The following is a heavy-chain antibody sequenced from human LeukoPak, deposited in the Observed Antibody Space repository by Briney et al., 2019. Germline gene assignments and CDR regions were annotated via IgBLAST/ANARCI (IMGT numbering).Heavy chain of an antibody. D-gene: IGHD4-17*01. J-gene: IGHJ3*01. Sequence: GGSLRLSCAASGFTFSTNWMHWVRQAPGKGLVSVSRINSDGSIINYADSVKGRFTISRDNAKNTLYLHMNSLRGEDTAVYYCVLVTTGSWGQGTMVTVS. V-gene: IGHV3-74*01. CDR1: GFTFSTNW. CDR2: INSDGSII. CDR3: VLVTTGS.